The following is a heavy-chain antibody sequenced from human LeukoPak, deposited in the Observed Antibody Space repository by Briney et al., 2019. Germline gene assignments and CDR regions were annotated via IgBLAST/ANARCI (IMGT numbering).Heavy chain of an antibody. CDR2: FSGRGDNT. V-gene: IGHV3-23*01. J-gene: IGHJ4*02. CDR3: AKVRGSSTSLSIDS. Sequence: GGSLRLSCAASGFTLSIYAMSWVRQVPGKGLEGVSTFSGRGDNTYYADSVKGRFTISRDNSKNTLYLEMNSLRAEDTAVYYCAKVRGSSTSLSIDSWGQGTLVTVSS. CDR1: GFTLSIYA. D-gene: IGHD2-2*01.